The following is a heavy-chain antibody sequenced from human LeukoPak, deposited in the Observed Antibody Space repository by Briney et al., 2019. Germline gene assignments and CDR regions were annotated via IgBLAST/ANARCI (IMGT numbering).Heavy chain of an antibody. V-gene: IGHV3-66*02. CDR1: GFTLRSYA. CDR2: IYSGGST. Sequence: GGSLRLSCSASGFTLRSYAMGWVRQAPGKGLEWVSVIYSGGSTYYADSVKGRFTISRDNSKNTLYLQMNSLRAEDTAVYYCARDLWRADGYNLWYFDLWGRGTLVTVSS. CDR3: ARDLWRADGYNLWYFDL. J-gene: IGHJ2*01. D-gene: IGHD5-24*01.